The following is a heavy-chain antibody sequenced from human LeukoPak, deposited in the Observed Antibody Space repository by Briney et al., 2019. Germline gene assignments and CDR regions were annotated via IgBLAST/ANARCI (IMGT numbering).Heavy chain of an antibody. CDR1: GYTFTGYY. CDR2: INPNSGGT. V-gene: IGHV1-2*02. J-gene: IGHJ6*03. Sequence: ASVKVSCKASGYTFTGYYMHWVRQAPGQGLGWMGWINPNSGGTNYAQKFQGRVTMTRDTSISTAYMELSRLRSDDTAVYYCARVTYYYYYMGVWGKGTTVTVSS. CDR3: ARVTYYYYYMGV.